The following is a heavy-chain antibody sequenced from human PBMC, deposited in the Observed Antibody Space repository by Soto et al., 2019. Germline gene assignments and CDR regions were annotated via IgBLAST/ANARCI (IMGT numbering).Heavy chain of an antibody. V-gene: IGHV4-59*01. J-gene: IGHJ6*03. CDR2: IYYSGST. CDR1: GGSISSYY. CDR3: ARVGYCSGGSCYYYYYMDV. Sequence: SETLSLTCTVSGGSISSYYWSWIRQPPGKGLEWIGYIYYSGSTNYNPSLKSRVTISVDTSKNQFSLKLSSVTAADTAVYYCARVGYCSGGSCYYYYYMDVWGKGTTVTVSS. D-gene: IGHD2-15*01.